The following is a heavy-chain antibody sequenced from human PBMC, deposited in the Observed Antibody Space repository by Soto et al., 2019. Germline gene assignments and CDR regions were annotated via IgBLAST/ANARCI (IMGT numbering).Heavy chain of an antibody. CDR2: INADNGNT. CDR3: ARETIPQINYYGTDV. D-gene: IGHD3-3*01. Sequence: GASVKVSCKASGYTFTSYAMHWVRQAPGQRLEWMGWINADNGNTKYSQKFQGRVTMTRDTSASTAYMELSSLRSDDTAVYYCARETIPQINYYGTDVWGQGTTVTVSS. CDR1: GYTFTSYA. V-gene: IGHV1-3*01. J-gene: IGHJ6*02.